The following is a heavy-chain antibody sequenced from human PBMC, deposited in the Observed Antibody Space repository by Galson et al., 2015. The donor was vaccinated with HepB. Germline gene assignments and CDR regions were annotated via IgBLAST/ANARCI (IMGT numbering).Heavy chain of an antibody. J-gene: IGHJ3*02. CDR3: AKDRSGSYYFDFDI. CDR2: IRWDGSNK. Sequence: SLRLSCAASGFTFKDYAMHWVRQAPGKGLEWVTGIRWDGSNKYYADSVKGRFSVSRDNAKNCLYLQMNSLRAEDTALYYCAKDRSGSYYFDFDIWGQGTMVTVSS. CDR1: GFTFKDYA. D-gene: IGHD1-26*01. V-gene: IGHV3-9*01.